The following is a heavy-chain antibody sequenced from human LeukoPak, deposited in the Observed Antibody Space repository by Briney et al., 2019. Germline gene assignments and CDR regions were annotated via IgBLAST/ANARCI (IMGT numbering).Heavy chain of an antibody. CDR2: IYPRDSDT. J-gene: IGHJ3*02. D-gene: IGHD3-3*01. Sequence: GESLKISCKGSGYSFTNYWIGWVRQMPGKGLEWMGIIYPRDSDTRYSPSFQGQVTISADKSISTAYLQWSSLKASDTAMYYCARPYYDFWSGYSWRAFDIWGQGTMVTVSS. CDR1: GYSFTNYW. CDR3: ARPYYDFWSGYSWRAFDI. V-gene: IGHV5-51*01.